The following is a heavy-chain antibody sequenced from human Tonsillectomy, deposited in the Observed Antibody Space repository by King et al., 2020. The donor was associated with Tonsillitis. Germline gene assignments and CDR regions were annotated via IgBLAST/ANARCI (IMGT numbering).Heavy chain of an antibody. CDR2: INTDGSSI. V-gene: IGHV3-74*02. CDR1: GFTFSSYW. J-gene: IGHJ6*02. Sequence: VQLVESGGGLVQPGGSLRLSCAASGFTFSSYWMHWVRQAPGKGLVWVSRINTDGSSITYADSVKGRFTISRDNAKNTLYLQMNSLRAEDTAVYYCASARDYYYGIDVWGQGTTVTVSS. CDR3: ASARDYYYGIDV.